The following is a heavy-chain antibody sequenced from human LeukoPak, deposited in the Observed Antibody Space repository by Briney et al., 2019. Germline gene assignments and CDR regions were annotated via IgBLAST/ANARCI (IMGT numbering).Heavy chain of an antibody. D-gene: IGHD3-10*01. CDR3: AKRYWRVIG. CDR1: GFTFSSYA. CDR2: ISYDGSNK. Sequence: PGGSLRLSCAASGFTFSSYAMHWVRQAPGKGLEWVAVISYDGSNKYYADSVKGRFTISRDNSKNTLYLQMNSLRAEDTAVYYCAKRYWRVIGWGQGTLVTVSS. J-gene: IGHJ4*02. V-gene: IGHV3-30-3*01.